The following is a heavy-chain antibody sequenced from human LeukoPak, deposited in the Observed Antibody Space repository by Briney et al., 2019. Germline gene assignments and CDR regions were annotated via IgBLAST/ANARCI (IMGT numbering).Heavy chain of an antibody. CDR2: IYATGST. CDR1: GGSISSYY. CDR3: ARHGSVRSPLGP. Sequence: PSETPSLTCTVSGGSISSYYWSWIRQPPGKGLEWIGYIYATGSTNYNPSLKSRVTISVDTPKNQFSLNLRSVTAADTAVYYCARHGSVRSPLGPWGQGTLVTVSS. V-gene: IGHV4-4*09. J-gene: IGHJ5*02. D-gene: IGHD3-10*01.